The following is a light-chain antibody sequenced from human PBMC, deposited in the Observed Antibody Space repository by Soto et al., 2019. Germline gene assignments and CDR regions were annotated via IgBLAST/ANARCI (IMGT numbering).Light chain of an antibody. Sequence: DIVLTQSPPTLSRSRGERATLSCRASQSVSRYLAWYQQKPGQAPRLLIYDTSNRATGIPARFSGSGFGTDFTLTISSLENEDVAVYDCQQRSNWTLAFGQGTRLEIK. CDR3: QQRSNWTLA. CDR1: QSVSRY. CDR2: DTS. V-gene: IGKV3-11*01. J-gene: IGKJ5*01.